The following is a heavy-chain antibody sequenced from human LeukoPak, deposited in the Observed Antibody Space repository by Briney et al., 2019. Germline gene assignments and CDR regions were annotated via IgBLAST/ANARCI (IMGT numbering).Heavy chain of an antibody. CDR2: ISGSGGST. Sequence: GGSLRLSCAASGFTFSSYAMSWVRQAPGKGLEWVSAISGSGGSTYYADSVKGRFTISRDNSKNTLYLQMNSLRAEDTAVYYCAKDRWPSGGKFDAFDIWGQGTMVTVSS. CDR3: AKDRWPSGGKFDAFDI. J-gene: IGHJ3*02. CDR1: GFTFSSYA. V-gene: IGHV3-23*01. D-gene: IGHD2-15*01.